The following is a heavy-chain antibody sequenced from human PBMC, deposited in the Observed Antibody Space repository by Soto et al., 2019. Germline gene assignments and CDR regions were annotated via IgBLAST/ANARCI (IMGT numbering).Heavy chain of an antibody. V-gene: IGHV3-33*06. CDR3: AKARGSSTPAPGSY. J-gene: IGHJ4*02. D-gene: IGHD3-16*01. Sequence: PGGALRLSCAVSGFTFSSYGMHWVRQAPGKGLEWVALIWYDGGTKYYADSVKGRFTISRDNSKNTLYLQMNSLGAEDTAVYYCAKARGSSTPAPGSYWGQGTLVTVSS. CDR1: GFTFSSYG. CDR2: IWYDGGTK.